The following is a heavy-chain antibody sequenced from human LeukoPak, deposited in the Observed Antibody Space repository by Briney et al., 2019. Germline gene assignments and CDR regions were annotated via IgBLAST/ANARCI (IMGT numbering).Heavy chain of an antibody. CDR2: ISSSSSYI. V-gene: IGHV3-21*01. CDR1: GFTFSSYS. J-gene: IGHJ4*02. Sequence: GGSLRLSCAASGFTFSSYSMNRVRQAPGKGLEWVSSISSSSSYIYYADSVKGRFTISRDNAKNSLYLQMNSLRAEDTAVYYCARDLDPYRSGGSCTLGAGYWGLGTLVTVSS. CDR3: ARDLDPYRSGGSCTLGAGY. D-gene: IGHD2-15*01.